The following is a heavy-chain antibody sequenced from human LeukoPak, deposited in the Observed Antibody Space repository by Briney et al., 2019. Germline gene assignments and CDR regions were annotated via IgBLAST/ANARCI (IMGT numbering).Heavy chain of an antibody. CDR1: GSTVNSNF. Sequence: GGSLRLSCAASGSTVNSNFMNWVRQAPGKGLEWVSVTFSGGSTYYADSVKGRFTISRDNPKNTLYLQMNSLRAEDTAVYYCASGNSGYFYADYWGQGALVTVSS. V-gene: IGHV3-53*01. D-gene: IGHD3-22*01. CDR2: TFSGGST. CDR3: ASGNSGYFYADY. J-gene: IGHJ4*02.